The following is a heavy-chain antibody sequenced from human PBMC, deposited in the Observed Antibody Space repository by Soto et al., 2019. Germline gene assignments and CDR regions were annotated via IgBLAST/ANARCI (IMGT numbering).Heavy chain of an antibody. V-gene: IGHV4-61*01. J-gene: IGHJ4*02. D-gene: IGHD3-16*01. CDR1: VVSVSSGSYY. CDR3: ARERTGDHTFFDY. Sequence: PSQTLSLTCTFSVVSVSSGSYYSSWIRQPPWKGLEWFGYIYYSGTTHYNPSVKSRVPISVDTSKKQFSLKLTSVTAAHTAVYYCARERTGDHTFFDYWGRGTLVTVSS. CDR2: IYYSGTT.